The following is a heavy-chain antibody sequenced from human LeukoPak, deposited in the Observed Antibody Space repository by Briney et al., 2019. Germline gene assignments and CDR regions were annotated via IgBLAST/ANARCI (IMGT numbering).Heavy chain of an antibody. Sequence: ASVKVSCKASGYTFTRYGITWVRQAPGQGLEWMGWISTYDGGTYYAQKFQGRVTMTRDTSTNTAYMELRGLRPDDTALYYCARDVLNRCIGGICPIDDWGQGTLVTVSS. V-gene: IGHV1-18*04. CDR1: GYTFTRYG. D-gene: IGHD2-15*01. CDR2: ISTYDGGT. J-gene: IGHJ4*02. CDR3: ARDVLNRCIGGICPIDD.